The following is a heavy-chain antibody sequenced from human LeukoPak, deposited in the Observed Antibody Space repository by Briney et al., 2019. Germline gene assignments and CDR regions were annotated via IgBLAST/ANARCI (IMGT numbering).Heavy chain of an antibody. V-gene: IGHV3-7*01. Sequence: GGSLRLSCAVYGFTLSNYWMSWVRQAPGKGLEWVAIIKQDGSEKYYVDSVKGRFTISRDNAKNSLYLQMNSLRAEDTAVYHCARVLGVHYFEYWGQGTLVTVSS. CDR1: GFTLSNYW. CDR3: ARVLGVHYFEY. D-gene: IGHD3-3*01. CDR2: IKQDGSEK. J-gene: IGHJ4*02.